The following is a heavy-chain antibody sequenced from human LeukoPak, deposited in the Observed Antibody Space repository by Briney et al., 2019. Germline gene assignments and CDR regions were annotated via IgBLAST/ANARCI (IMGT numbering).Heavy chain of an antibody. Sequence: GGSLRLSCAASGFIVRNYYLSWVRQAPGTGLGWVSAISGSGGSTYYADSVKGRFTISRDNSKNTLYLQMNSLRAEDTAVYYCAELGITMIGGVWGKGTTVTISS. J-gene: IGHJ6*04. CDR2: ISGSGGST. CDR1: GFIVRNYY. D-gene: IGHD3-10*02. V-gene: IGHV3-23*01. CDR3: AELGITMIGGV.